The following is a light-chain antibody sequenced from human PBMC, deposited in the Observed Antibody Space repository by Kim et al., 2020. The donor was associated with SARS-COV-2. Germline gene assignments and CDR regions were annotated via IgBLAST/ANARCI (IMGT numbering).Light chain of an antibody. CDR1: QPVSSN. V-gene: IGKV3-15*01. CDR2: GAS. Sequence: SPGERATLSCRASQPVSSNLAWYQQKPGQAPSLLIYGASTRATGGPARFSGTGSGTEFTLTISSLQSEDFAVYYCQQYNNWPPWTFGQGTKVDIK. CDR3: QQYNNWPPWT. J-gene: IGKJ1*01.